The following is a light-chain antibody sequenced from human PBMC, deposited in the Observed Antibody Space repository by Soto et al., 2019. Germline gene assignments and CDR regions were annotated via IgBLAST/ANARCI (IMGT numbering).Light chain of an antibody. J-gene: IGKJ5*01. Sequence: EIVLTQSPGTLSLSPGERATLSCRASQSVSSSYLAWYQQTPGQAPRILIYGASSRATGIPDRFSGSGSGTDFTLTISRLEPEDVAVYYCQQYGSSPPITFGQGTRLEIK. CDR3: QQYGSSPPIT. V-gene: IGKV3-20*01. CDR2: GAS. CDR1: QSVSSSY.